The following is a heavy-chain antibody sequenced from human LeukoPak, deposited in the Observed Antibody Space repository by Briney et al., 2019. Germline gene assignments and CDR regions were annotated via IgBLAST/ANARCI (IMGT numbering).Heavy chain of an antibody. CDR3: ARSAVGDMATWPLAFNYYYYYYMDV. D-gene: IGHD5-24*01. CDR2: IIPIFGTA. J-gene: IGHJ6*03. V-gene: IGHV1-69*13. CDR1: GYTFTGYY. Sequence: GASVKVSCKASGYTFTGYYMHWIRQAPGQGLEWMGGIIPIFGTANYAQKFQGRVTITADESTSTAYMELSSLRSEDTAVYYCARSAVGDMATWPLAFNYYYYYYMDVWGKGTTVTISS.